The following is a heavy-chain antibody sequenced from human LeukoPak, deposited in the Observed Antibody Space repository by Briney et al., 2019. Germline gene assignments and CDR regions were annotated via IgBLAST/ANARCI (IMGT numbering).Heavy chain of an antibody. CDR3: ASLGYNSWCAFDY. V-gene: IGHV3-74*01. Sequence: PGGSLRLSCAASGFTFSSYWVHWVRQAPGKGLVWVSRINSDGGATNYADSVKGRFTISRDNAKNTLYLQMNSLRAEDTAVYYCASLGYNSWCAFDYWGQGSLVTVSS. CDR1: GFTFSSYW. D-gene: IGHD6-13*01. J-gene: IGHJ4*02. CDR2: INSDGGAT.